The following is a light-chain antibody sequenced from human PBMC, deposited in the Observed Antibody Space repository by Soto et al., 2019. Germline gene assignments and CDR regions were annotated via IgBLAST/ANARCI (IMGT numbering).Light chain of an antibody. CDR1: QSIAIY. CDR2: DTS. V-gene: IGKV3-11*01. J-gene: IGKJ1*01. Sequence: IVLTQSPATLSFSPGEEATLSCRASQSIAIYLAWYQQKSGQSPRLLIYDTSNRAPGIPDRFSGSASRTDFTLTISSLEPEDFAVYYCQQRATWPWTFGQGTAVEIK. CDR3: QQRATWPWT.